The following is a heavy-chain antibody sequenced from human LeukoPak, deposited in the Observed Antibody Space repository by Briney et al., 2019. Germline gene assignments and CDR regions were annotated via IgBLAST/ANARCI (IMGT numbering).Heavy chain of an antibody. Sequence: ASVKVSSKASGYTFTGYYMHWGRQAPGQGLEWMGWINPNSGGTNYAQKFQGRVTMTRDTSISTAYMELSRLRSDDTAVYYCARDPYSSSGFVITHYWFGPRGQGTLVTVSS. CDR1: GYTFTGYY. CDR2: INPNSGGT. V-gene: IGHV1-2*02. D-gene: IGHD6-6*01. CDR3: ARDPYSSSGFVITHYWFGP. J-gene: IGHJ5*02.